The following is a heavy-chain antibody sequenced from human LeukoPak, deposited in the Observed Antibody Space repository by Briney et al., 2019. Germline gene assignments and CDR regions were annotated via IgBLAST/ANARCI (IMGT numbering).Heavy chain of an antibody. V-gene: IGHV4-59*08. CDR1: GDSIGRYY. D-gene: IGHD2-2*01. Sequence: SETLSLTCTASGDSIGRYYWAWIRQPPGKGLEWIGYIYYSGTTKYNPSLKSRFTISVDTSKSQFSLNVRSVTAADTAVYYCARATLSDTDALDYWGKETLVPVSS. J-gene: IGHJ4*02. CDR3: ARATLSDTDALDY. CDR2: IYYSGTT.